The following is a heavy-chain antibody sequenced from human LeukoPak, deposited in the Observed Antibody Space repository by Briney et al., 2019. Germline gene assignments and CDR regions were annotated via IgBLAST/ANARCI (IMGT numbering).Heavy chain of an antibody. V-gene: IGHV4-59*01. CDR2: THYSGAT. CDR3: AKFPVTPPLYNYYMNF. D-gene: IGHD4-17*01. CDR1: GGSISSYY. J-gene: IGHJ6*03. Sequence: SETLSLTCTVSGGSISSYYWSWLRQPPGKGLEYIGYTHYSGATNYNPSLKSRVTISLDTPKNQFSLKLSSVTAATTAFNTFAKFPVTPPLYNYYMNFWGKGTTVTVSS.